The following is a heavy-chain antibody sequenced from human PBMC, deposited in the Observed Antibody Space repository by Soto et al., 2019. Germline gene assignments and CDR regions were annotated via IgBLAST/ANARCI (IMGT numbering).Heavy chain of an antibody. Sequence: ASVKVSCKASGYTFTSYGISWVRQAPGQGLEWMGWISAYNGNTNYAQKLQGRVTMTTDTSTSTAYMELRSLRSDDTSVYYCARDPRGGYSYGYKDYWGQGTLVTVSS. V-gene: IGHV1-18*04. D-gene: IGHD5-18*01. CDR2: ISAYNGNT. J-gene: IGHJ4*02. CDR1: GYTFTSYG. CDR3: ARDPRGGYSYGYKDY.